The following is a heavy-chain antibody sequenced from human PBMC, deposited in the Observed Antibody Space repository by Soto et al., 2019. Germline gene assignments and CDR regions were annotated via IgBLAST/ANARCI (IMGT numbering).Heavy chain of an antibody. V-gene: IGHV1-18*01. CDR1: GYTFTRNG. J-gene: IGHJ6*02. CDR3: VKDRDSNSWPSRDV. D-gene: IGHD3-22*01. CDR2: ISPNSGNI. Sequence: QVHLVQSGAEVKKPGASVNVSCKTSGYTFTRNGISWVRQAPGQGLEWMGWISPNSGNIKYAQKLQGRVIMTTDTSTSTAYMELRSLRSDDRAVYYCVKDRDSNSWPSRDVWGPGTTVTVSS.